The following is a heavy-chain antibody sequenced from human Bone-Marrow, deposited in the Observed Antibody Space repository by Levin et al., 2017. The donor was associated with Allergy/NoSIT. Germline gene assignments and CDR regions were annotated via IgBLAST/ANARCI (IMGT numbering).Heavy chain of an antibody. CDR2: IYYSGIT. CDR3: AREDSETSHPFDC. V-gene: IGHV4-39*07. J-gene: IGHJ4*02. Sequence: PSETLSLTCTVSGGSINRSTYYWGWIRQSPGKGLEWIGTIYYSGITLYNPSLKSRGTISIDTSKNQFSLRLSSVTAADTAVYFCAREDSETSHPFDCWGQGTLVTVSS. D-gene: IGHD4-11*01. CDR1: GGSINRSTYY.